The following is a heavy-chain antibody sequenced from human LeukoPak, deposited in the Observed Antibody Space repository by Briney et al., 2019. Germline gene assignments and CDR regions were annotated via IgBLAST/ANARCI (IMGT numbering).Heavy chain of an antibody. J-gene: IGHJ4*02. D-gene: IGHD6-13*01. Sequence: GGSLRLSCAASGFTFSSYAMSWVRQAPGKGLEWVSSVDGGGGGTYYADSVKGRFTISRDNSKDTLYLQMNGLRAEDTAVYFCAKQSAGSAAWYSLHYDFWGQGTLVTVSS. CDR3: AKQSAGSAAWYSLHYDF. CDR2: VDGGGGGT. CDR1: GFTFSSYA. V-gene: IGHV3-23*01.